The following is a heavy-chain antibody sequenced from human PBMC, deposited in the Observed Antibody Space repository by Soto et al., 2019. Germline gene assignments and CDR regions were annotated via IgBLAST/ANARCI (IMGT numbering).Heavy chain of an antibody. CDR3: ARAFSAGAAAGLLDS. Sequence: SETLSLTCTVSGGSISSGGYYWSWIRQHPGKGLEWIGYIYYSGSTYYNPSLKSRVTISVDTSKNQFSLKLSSVTAADTAVYYCARAFSAGAAAGLLDSWGQGTLVTVSS. CDR1: GGSISSGGYY. J-gene: IGHJ5*01. CDR2: IYYSGST. D-gene: IGHD6-13*01. V-gene: IGHV4-31*03.